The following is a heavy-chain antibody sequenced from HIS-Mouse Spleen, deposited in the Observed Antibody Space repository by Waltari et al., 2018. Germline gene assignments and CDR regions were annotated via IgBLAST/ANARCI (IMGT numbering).Heavy chain of an antibody. J-gene: IGHJ4*02. Sequence: QVQLQQWGAGLLKPSETLSLTGAVYGRSFSCNYWSWFRQPPGKGLEWIGEINHSGSTNYNPSLKSRVTISVDTSKNQFSLKLSSVTAADTAVYYCARGLDYWGQGTLVTVSS. CDR1: GRSFSCNY. V-gene: IGHV4-34*01. CDR2: INHSGST. CDR3: ARGLDY.